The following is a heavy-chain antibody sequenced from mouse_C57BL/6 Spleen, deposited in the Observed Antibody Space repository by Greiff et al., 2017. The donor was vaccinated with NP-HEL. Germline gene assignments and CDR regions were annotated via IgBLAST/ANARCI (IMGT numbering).Heavy chain of an antibody. D-gene: IGHD2-10*01. V-gene: IGHV1-22*01. Sequence: EVKLQQSGPELVKPGASVKMSCKASGYTFTDYNMHWVKQSHGKSLEWIGYINPNNGGTSYNQKFKGKATLTVNKSSSTAYMELRSLTSEDSAVYYCATYFGYAMDYWGQGTSVTVSS. CDR2: INPNNGGT. J-gene: IGHJ4*01. CDR3: ATYFGYAMDY. CDR1: GYTFTDYN.